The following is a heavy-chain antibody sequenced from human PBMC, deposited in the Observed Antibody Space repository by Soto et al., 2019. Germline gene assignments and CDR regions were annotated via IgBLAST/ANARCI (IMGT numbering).Heavy chain of an antibody. Sequence: SVKGSCKASGGTFSSYAVSWGREATGQGLEWMGGIMPIFGTANYAPKFQGRVTITADESTSTASMELSSLRSEDTAVYYCARVIAVASYWGQGTPVTSPQ. CDR1: GGTFSSYA. CDR2: IMPIFGTA. V-gene: IGHV1-69*13. J-gene: IGHJ4*02. D-gene: IGHD6-19*01. CDR3: ARVIAVASY.